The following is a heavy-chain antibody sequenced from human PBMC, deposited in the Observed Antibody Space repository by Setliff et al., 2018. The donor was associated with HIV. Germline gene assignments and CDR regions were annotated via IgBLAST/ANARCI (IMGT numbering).Heavy chain of an antibody. J-gene: IGHJ4*02. CDR1: GFTFSNYG. D-gene: IGHD2-2*01. CDR3: ARGYCNSSNCYAIDY. Sequence: GGSLRLSCVASGFTFSNYGMHWVRQAPGKGLEWVAVISDDGSNTYYADSVKGRFTISRDNSKNTLYLQMNSLRAEDTAVYYCARGYCNSSNCYAIDYWGQGTLVTVSS. V-gene: IGHV3-30*06. CDR2: ISDDGSNT.